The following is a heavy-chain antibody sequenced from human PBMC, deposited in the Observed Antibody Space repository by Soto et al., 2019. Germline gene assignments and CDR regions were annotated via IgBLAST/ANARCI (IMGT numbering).Heavy chain of an antibody. CDR3: AKKGLGSLATYCSTGDCHYAFDI. CDR1: GFTFGNYA. V-gene: IGHV3-23*01. Sequence: EVQLLESGGGLVQPEGSLRLSCAASGFTFGNYAMIWVRQAPGKGLEWVSTISGGGDGTYYADSVRGRFTISRENSRNTVYLQMNSLRAEDTAVYYCAKKGLGSLATYCSTGDCHYAFDIWGQGTMVTVSS. J-gene: IGHJ3*02. CDR2: ISGGGDGT. D-gene: IGHD2-15*01.